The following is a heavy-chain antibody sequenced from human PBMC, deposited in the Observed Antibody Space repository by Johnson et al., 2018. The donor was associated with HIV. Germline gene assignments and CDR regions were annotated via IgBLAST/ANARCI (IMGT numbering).Heavy chain of an antibody. CDR2: ISYDGSNK. CDR3: ARAVGVWGDQLGFDI. CDR1: GFTFSDYY. D-gene: IGHD3-16*01. Sequence: QVQLVESGGGLVKPGGSLRLSCAASGFTFSDYYMSWIRQAPGKGLEWVEVISYDGSNKYYADSVKGRFTISRDNSKNTLYLQMNSLRAGDTAVYYCARAVGVWGDQLGFDIWGQGTMVTVSS. V-gene: IGHV3-30*03. J-gene: IGHJ3*02.